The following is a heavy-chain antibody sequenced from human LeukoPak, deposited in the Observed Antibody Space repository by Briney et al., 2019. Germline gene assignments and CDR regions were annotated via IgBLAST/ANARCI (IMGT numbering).Heavy chain of an antibody. CDR1: GFTFHDYA. Sequence: GGSLTLSCPASGFTFHDYAMRWVRQAPGKGLEWVSGISWNSGSIGYADSVKGRFTISRDNAKNSLYLQMNSLRAEDTALYYCAKGDCSSTSCTRAFDYWGQGTLVTVSS. CDR2: ISWNSGSI. J-gene: IGHJ4*02. D-gene: IGHD2-2*01. V-gene: IGHV3-9*01. CDR3: AKGDCSSTSCTRAFDY.